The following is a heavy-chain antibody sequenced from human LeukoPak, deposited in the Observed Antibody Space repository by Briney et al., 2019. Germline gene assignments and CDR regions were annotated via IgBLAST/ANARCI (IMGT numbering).Heavy chain of an antibody. D-gene: IGHD5-12*01. J-gene: IGHJ4*02. CDR1: GGSISSYY. CDR2: IYYSGST. Sequence: PPETLSLTCTVSGGSISSYYWSWIRQPPGKGLEWIGYIYYSGSTNYNPSLKSRVTISVDTSKNQFSLKLSSVTAADTAVCYCARGTPLVAPMGYWGQGTLVTVSS. V-gene: IGHV4-59*08. CDR3: ARGTPLVAPMGY.